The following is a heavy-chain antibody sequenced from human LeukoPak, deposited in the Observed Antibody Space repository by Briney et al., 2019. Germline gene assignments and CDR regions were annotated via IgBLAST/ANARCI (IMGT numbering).Heavy chain of an antibody. V-gene: IGHV4-39*01. CDR2: IHYSGST. J-gene: IGHJ4*02. Sequence: SETLSLTCTVSGDSISSSGYYWGWIRQPPGKGLEWIGNIHYSGSTNYNAPLKSRVTISIDTSKNQFSLVLRSVTAADTAVYYCAKRGPGTGWSFDYWGQGTLITVSS. CDR3: AKRGPGTGWSFDY. CDR1: GDSISSSGYY. D-gene: IGHD6-19*01.